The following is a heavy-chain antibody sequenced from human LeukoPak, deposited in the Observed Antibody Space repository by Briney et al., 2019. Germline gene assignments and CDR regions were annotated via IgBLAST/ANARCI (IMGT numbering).Heavy chain of an antibody. V-gene: IGHV3-30*02. CDR1: GFTFSSYG. J-gene: IGHJ5*02. CDR3: ARGEDSSGYRNWFDP. D-gene: IGHD3-22*01. Sequence: GGSLRLSCAASGFTFSSYGMHWVRQAPGKGLEWVAFIRYDGSNKYYADSVKGRFTISRDNSKNTLYLQMNSLRAADTAVYYCARGEDSSGYRNWFDPWGQGTLVTVSS. CDR2: IRYDGSNK.